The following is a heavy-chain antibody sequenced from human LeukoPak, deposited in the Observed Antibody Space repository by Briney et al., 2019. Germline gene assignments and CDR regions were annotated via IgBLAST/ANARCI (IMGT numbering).Heavy chain of an antibody. D-gene: IGHD5-18*01. CDR2: IRYGGSNE. CDR3: ARALGYSYGHHAFDI. V-gene: IGHV3-30*02. J-gene: IGHJ3*02. CDR1: GFTFSSYG. Sequence: GGSLRLSCAASGFTFSSYGMHWVRQAPGKGLEWVSFIRYGGSNEYYADSVRGRFTISRDNAKNSLYLQMNSLRAEDTAVYYCARALGYSYGHHAFDIWGQGTMVTVSS.